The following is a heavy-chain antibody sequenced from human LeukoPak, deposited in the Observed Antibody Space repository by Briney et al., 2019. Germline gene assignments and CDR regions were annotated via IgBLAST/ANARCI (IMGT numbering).Heavy chain of an antibody. D-gene: IGHD2-15*01. J-gene: IGHJ4*02. CDR1: GFTFSNAW. Sequence: PGGSLRLSCAASGFTFSNAWTSWVRQAPGKGLEWVGRIKSKTDGGTTDYAAPVKGRFTISRDDSKNTLYLQMNSLKTEDTAVYYCTTGRLYCSGGTCFYWGQGTLVTVSS. CDR3: TTGRLYCSGGTCFY. CDR2: IKSKTDGGTT. V-gene: IGHV3-15*01.